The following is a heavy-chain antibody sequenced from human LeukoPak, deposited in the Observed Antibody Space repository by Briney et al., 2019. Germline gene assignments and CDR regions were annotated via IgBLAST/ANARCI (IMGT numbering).Heavy chain of an antibody. J-gene: IGHJ4*02. CDR1: GFTFSSYW. V-gene: IGHV3-7*01. Sequence: PGGSLRLSCAASGFTFSSYWMSWVRQAPGKGLERVANIKQDGSEKYYVDSVKGRFTISRDNAKNSLYLQMNSLRAEDTAVYYCARDPGVDDFWSGYYRSPGYYFDYWGQGTLVTVSS. CDR3: ARDPGVDDFWSGYYRSPGYYFDY. CDR2: IKQDGSEK. D-gene: IGHD3-3*01.